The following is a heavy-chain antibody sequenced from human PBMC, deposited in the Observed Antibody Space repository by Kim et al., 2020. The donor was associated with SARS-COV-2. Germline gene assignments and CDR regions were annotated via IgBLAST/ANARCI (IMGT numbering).Heavy chain of an antibody. Sequence: GESLKISCKGSGYSFTNYFVGWVRQMPGKGLEWMGIIYPADPDIRYSPSFQGQVTISADKSTSTAYLQWSSLKASDTAIYYCTRHPAMGWEPGPIDNWGQGTLVTVSS. V-gene: IGHV5-51*01. CDR1: GYSFTNYF. CDR2: IYPADPDI. J-gene: IGHJ4*02. CDR3: TRHPAMGWEPGPIDN. D-gene: IGHD1-26*01.